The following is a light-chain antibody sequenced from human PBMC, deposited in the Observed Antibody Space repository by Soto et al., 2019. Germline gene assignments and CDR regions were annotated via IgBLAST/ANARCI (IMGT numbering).Light chain of an antibody. CDR1: QSVTFR. V-gene: IGKV1-5*01. Sequence: DIQMTQSPSSLSASVGDSVIITCRASQSVTFRLAWYQQKPGQAPKLLISDASNLESGVPSRFSGGGSGTEFTLTISSLQPDYFATYYCQQYNSLWTFGQGTKLEIK. J-gene: IGKJ1*01. CDR2: DAS. CDR3: QQYNSLWT.